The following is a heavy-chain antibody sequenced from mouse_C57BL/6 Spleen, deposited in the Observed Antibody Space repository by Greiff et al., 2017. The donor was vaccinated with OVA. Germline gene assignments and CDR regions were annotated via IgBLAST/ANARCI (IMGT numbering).Heavy chain of an antibody. CDR1: GYTFTSYW. CDR3: ATYYYGSSHWYFDV. J-gene: IGHJ1*03. CDR2: IYPGSGST. V-gene: IGHV1-55*01. D-gene: IGHD1-1*01. Sequence: VQLQQPGAELVKPGASVKMSCKASGYTFTSYWITWVKQRPGQGLEWIGDIYPGSGSTNYNEKFKSKATLTVDTSSSTAYMQLSSLTSEDSAVYYCATYYYGSSHWYFDVWGTGTTVTVSS.